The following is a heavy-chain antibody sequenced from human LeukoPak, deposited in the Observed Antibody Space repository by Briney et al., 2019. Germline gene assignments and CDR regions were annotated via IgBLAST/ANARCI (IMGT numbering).Heavy chain of an antibody. Sequence: GASVKVSCKASGYTFTAYSIHWVRQAPGQGLEWMGWINPNSGGAKYAQKFQGRVTMTRDTSISTAYMELSRLRSDDTAVHYCARVKPAANWGQGTLVTVSS. CDR1: GYTFTAYS. J-gene: IGHJ4*02. D-gene: IGHD2-2*01. V-gene: IGHV1-2*02. CDR2: INPNSGGA. CDR3: ARVKPAAN.